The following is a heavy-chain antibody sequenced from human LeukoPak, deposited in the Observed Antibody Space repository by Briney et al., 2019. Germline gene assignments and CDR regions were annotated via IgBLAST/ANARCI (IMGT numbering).Heavy chain of an antibody. D-gene: IGHD2-15*01. Sequence: GASVKVSCKASGYTFTGYYMHWVRQAPGQGLEWMGWINPNSGGTNYAQKFQGRVTMTRDTSISTAYMELSRLRSDDTAVYYCAREGLFRSGEFDPWGQGTLVTVSS. V-gene: IGHV1-2*02. CDR1: GYTFTGYY. J-gene: IGHJ5*02. CDR3: AREGLFRSGEFDP. CDR2: INPNSGGT.